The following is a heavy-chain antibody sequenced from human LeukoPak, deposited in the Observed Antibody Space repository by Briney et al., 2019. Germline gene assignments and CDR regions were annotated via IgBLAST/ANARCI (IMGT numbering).Heavy chain of an antibody. CDR3: ATLRGASTAVFDS. D-gene: IGHD2-21*02. J-gene: IGHJ4*02. Sequence: SETLSLTGTVSGGSISSDYWSWIRQPPGKRLEWIGYIHYSGATNYNPSLKSRVTISVDTSKNQFSLELSSVTAADTALYYCATLRGASTAVFDSWGQGTLVTVSS. CDR2: IHYSGAT. V-gene: IGHV4-59*08. CDR1: GGSISSDY.